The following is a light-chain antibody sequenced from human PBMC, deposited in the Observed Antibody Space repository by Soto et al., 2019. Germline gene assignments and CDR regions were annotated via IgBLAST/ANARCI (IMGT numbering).Light chain of an antibody. J-gene: IGLJ2*01. Sequence: QSVLTQPPSASGTPGQRVTISCSGSSSNIGNNYVYWYRQLPGTAPKLLIYRDNQRPSGVPDRFSGSKSGTSASLAISGLRSEDEADYYCTAWDDSLSGYVVFGGGTKLTVL. V-gene: IGLV1-47*01. CDR1: SSNIGNNY. CDR3: TAWDDSLSGYVV. CDR2: RDN.